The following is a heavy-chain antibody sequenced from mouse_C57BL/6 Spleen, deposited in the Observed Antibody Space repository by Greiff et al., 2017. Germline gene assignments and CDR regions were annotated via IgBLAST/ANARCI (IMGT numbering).Heavy chain of an antibody. V-gene: IGHV1-74*01. CDR1: GYTFTSYW. D-gene: IGHD2-12*01. CDR3: AIDYTNDGYAMDY. CDR2: IHPSDSGT. Sequence: QVQLQQPGAELVKPGASVKVSCKASGYTFTSYWMHWVKQRPGQGLEWIGRIHPSDSGTNYNDKFKGTATLTVDNSSSTAYMQLSSLTSEDSAVYYCAIDYTNDGYAMDYWGQGTTVTVSS. J-gene: IGHJ4*01.